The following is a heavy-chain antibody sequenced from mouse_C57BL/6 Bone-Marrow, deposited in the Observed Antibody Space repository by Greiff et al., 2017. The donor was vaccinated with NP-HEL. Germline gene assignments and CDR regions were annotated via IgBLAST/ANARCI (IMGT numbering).Heavy chain of an antibody. CDR1: GFTFSSYG. CDR3: ARHRYYYSNYFAY. J-gene: IGHJ3*01. D-gene: IGHD2-5*01. Sequence: VQLKESGGDLVKPGGSLKLSCAASGFTFSSYGMSWVRQTPDKRLEWVATISSGGSYTYYPDSVKGRFTISRDNAKNTLYLQMSSLKSEDTAMYYCARHRYYYSNYFAYWGQGTLVTVSA. CDR2: ISSGGSYT. V-gene: IGHV5-6*01.